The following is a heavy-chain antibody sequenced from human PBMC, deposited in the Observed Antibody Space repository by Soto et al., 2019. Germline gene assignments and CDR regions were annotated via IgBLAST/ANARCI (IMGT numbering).Heavy chain of an antibody. Sequence: ASVKVSCKASGYTFTSYGISWVRQAPGQGLEWMGWISAYNGNTNYAQKLQGRVTMTTDTSTSTAYMELRSLRSDDTAVYYCAREYCSSTSCYVYYYYGMDVWGQGTTVTVSS. CDR1: GYTFTSYG. D-gene: IGHD2-2*01. V-gene: IGHV1-18*01. CDR2: ISAYNGNT. CDR3: AREYCSSTSCYVYYYYGMDV. J-gene: IGHJ6*02.